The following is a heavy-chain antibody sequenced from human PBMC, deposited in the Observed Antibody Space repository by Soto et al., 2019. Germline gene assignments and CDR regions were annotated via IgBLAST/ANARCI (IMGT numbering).Heavy chain of an antibody. CDR2: IKTNDEGGTT. CDR3: AHMQLATSSDC. J-gene: IGHJ4*02. D-gene: IGHD1-1*01. V-gene: IGHV3-15*01. CDR1: GLTFSNAW. Sequence: VQLVESGGGLVKPGESLRLSCAASGLTFSNAWMNWVRQAPGKGLEWIGLIKTNDEGGTTEYADPVKGRFSISRDDSKDTGYLQSSSRTTEDPDVYFGAHMQLATSSDCWVQGTLGTVS.